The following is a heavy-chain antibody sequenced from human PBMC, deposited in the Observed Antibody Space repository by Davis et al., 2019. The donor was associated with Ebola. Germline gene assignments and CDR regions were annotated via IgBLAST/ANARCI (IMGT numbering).Heavy chain of an antibody. V-gene: IGHV4-34*01. CDR1: GGSFSGYY. J-gene: IGHJ4*02. CDR2: INHSGST. CDR3: ARGLGNY. D-gene: IGHD3-10*01. Sequence: PSETLSLTCAVYGGSFSGYYWSWIRQPPGKGLEWIGEINHSGSTNYNPSLKSRVTISVDTSKNQFSLKLSSVTAADTAVYYCARGLGNYWGQGTLVTVSS.